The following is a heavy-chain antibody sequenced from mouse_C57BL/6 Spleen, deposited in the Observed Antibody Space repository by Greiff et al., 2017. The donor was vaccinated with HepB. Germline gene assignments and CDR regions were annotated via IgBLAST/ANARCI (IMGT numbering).Heavy chain of an antibody. CDR1: GYTFTSYT. CDR2: INPSSGYT. D-gene: IGHD2-2*01. Sequence: VKLVESGAELARPGASVKMSCKASGYTFTSYTMHWVKQRPGQGLEWIGYINPSSGYTKYNQKFKDKATLTADKSSSTAYMQLSSLTSEDSAVYYCARGGYDYWYFDVWGTGTTVTVSS. J-gene: IGHJ1*03. CDR3: ARGGYDYWYFDV. V-gene: IGHV1-4*01.